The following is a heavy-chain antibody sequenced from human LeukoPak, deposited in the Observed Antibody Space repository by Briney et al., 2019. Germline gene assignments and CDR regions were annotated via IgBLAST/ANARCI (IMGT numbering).Heavy chain of an antibody. V-gene: IGHV4-30-2*01. D-gene: IGHD3-10*01. J-gene: IGHJ4*02. Sequence: SETLSLTCAVSGGSISSGGYSWSWIRQPPGKGLEWIGYINHSGSTNYNPSLKSRVTISVDTSKNQFSLKLSSVTAADTAVYYCARGPHYYGSGSYYNPQRYFDYWGQGTLVTVSS. CDR2: INHSGST. CDR1: GGSISSGGYS. CDR3: ARGPHYYGSGSYYNPQRYFDY.